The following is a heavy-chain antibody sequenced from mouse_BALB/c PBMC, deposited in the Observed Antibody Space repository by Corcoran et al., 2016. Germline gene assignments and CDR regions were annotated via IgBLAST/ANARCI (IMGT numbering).Heavy chain of an antibody. CDR1: GYTFSSYC. CDR2: ILPGSGST. CDR3: ARDDCSCYDGYIDV. D-gene: IGHD2-12*01. Sequence: QVQLQQSGAVLMKPGASLTISCKATGYTFSSYCLAWVQQRPGHGLEWIGEILPGSGSTNYNEKFKGKATFTADTSSITAYMQRSSLTSEDSGVYYDARDDCSCYDGYIDVWGAGTTVTVSS. V-gene: IGHV1-9*01. J-gene: IGHJ1*01.